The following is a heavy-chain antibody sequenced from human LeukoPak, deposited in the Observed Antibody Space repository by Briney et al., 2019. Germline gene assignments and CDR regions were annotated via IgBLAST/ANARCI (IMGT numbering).Heavy chain of an antibody. V-gene: IGHV3-7*01. D-gene: IGHD2-8*01. CDR2: IKQDGSEK. CDR3: ARVQEDIVLMVYYYYYYYMDV. J-gene: IGHJ6*03. Sequence: PGGSLRLXCAASGFTFSSYWMSWVRQAPGKALEWVANIKQDGSEKYYVDSVKGRFTISRDNAKNSLYLQMNSLRAEDTAVYYCARVQEDIVLMVYYYYYYYMDVWGKGTTVTVSS. CDR1: GFTFSSYW.